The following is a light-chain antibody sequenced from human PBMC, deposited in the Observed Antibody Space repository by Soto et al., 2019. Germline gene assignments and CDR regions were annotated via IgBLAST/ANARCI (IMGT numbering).Light chain of an antibody. Sequence: QSARTQPASVSGSPGQSITISCTGTSSDVGGYNYVSWYQQHPGKAPKLMIYDVSNRPSGVSNRFSGSKSGNTASLTISGLQAEDEADYYCSSYTSSNPYVFGTGTKLTFL. V-gene: IGLV2-14*01. J-gene: IGLJ1*01. CDR2: DVS. CDR1: SSDVGGYNY. CDR3: SSYTSSNPYV.